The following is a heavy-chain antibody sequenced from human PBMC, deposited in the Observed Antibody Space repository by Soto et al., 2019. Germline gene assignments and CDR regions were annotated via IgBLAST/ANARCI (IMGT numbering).Heavy chain of an antibody. D-gene: IGHD3-22*01. Sequence: SETLSLTCTVSGGSINSTFYYWGWIRQPPGKGLEWIGSIYYSGSTSYNPSLESRVTISVDTSKNQFSLKLSSVTAADTAIYYCARVYYYDSSGLHFFNYWGQGTLVTVS. J-gene: IGHJ4*02. CDR3: ARVYYYDSSGLHFFNY. V-gene: IGHV4-39*02. CDR2: IYYSGST. CDR1: GGSINSTFYY.